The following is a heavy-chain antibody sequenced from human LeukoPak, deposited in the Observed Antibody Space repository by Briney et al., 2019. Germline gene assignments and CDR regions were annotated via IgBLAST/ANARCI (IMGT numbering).Heavy chain of an antibody. CDR2: FNPTDGST. D-gene: IGHD3-10*01. CDR1: GHTFTKYS. Sequence: AASVKVSCKAFGHTFTKYSVHWMRQAPGQGLEWMGIFNPTDGSTNYAQKFQGRVSLTWDMSTRTVYMEMGSLRSDDTAVYFCARDGSGSPGYWGQGTLVTVSS. V-gene: IGHV1-46*01. CDR3: ARDGSGSPGY. J-gene: IGHJ4*02.